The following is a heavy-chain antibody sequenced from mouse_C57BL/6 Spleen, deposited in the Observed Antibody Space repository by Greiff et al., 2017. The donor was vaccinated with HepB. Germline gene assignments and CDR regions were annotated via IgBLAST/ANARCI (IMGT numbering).Heavy chain of an antibody. CDR1: GFSLTSYA. J-gene: IGHJ1*03. CDR3: ARVPFYSNYGYFDV. V-gene: IGHV2-9-1*01. Sequence: VQGVESGPGLVAPSQRLSITCTVSGFSLTSYAISWVRQPPGKGLEWLGVIWTGGGTNYNSALKSRLSISKDNSKSQVFLKMNSLQTDDTARYYCARVPFYSNYGYFDVWGTGTTVTVSS. CDR2: IWTGGGT. D-gene: IGHD2-5*01.